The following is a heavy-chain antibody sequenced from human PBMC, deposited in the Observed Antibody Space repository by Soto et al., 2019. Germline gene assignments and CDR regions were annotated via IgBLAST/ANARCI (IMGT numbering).Heavy chain of an antibody. CDR2: IYYSGST. Sequence: SETLSLTCTVSGGSISSYYWSWIRQPPGKGLEWIGYIYYSGSTNYNPSLKSRVSISVDTSKNQFSLKLSSVTAADTAVYYCARGDYALFDAFEIWGQGTMVTVSS. V-gene: IGHV4-59*01. CDR1: GGSISSYY. D-gene: IGHD4-17*01. J-gene: IGHJ3*02. CDR3: ARGDYALFDAFEI.